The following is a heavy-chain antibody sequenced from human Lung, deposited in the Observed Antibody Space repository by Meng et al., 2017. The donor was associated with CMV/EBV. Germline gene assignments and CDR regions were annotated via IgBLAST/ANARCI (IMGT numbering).Heavy chain of an antibody. D-gene: IGHD2-2*01. J-gene: IGHJ3*02. CDR3: ARKLVVPAAIRNDAFDI. V-gene: IGHV4-39*07. CDR2: IYYSGST. Sequence: SXTLSLXCTVSGGSISSSSYYWGWIRQPPGKGLEWIGSIYYSGSTYYNPSLKSRVTISVDTSKNQFSLKLSSVTAADTALYYCARKLVVPAAIRNDAFDIWXQGTMVTVSS. CDR1: GGSISSSSYY.